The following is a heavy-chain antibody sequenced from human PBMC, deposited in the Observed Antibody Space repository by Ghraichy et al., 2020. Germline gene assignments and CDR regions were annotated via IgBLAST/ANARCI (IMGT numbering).Heavy chain of an antibody. CDR1: GFTFSSHW. J-gene: IGHJ4*02. CDR2: IKKDGSNE. CDR3: ARNRGDS. D-gene: IGHD2/OR15-2a*01. Sequence: LSLTCAASGFTFSSHWMSWVRQAPGKGLEWVATIKKDGSNEYYVDSVKGRFTISRDNAKNSLYLQMNSLRAEDTAVYYCARNRGDSWGQGTLVTVSS. V-gene: IGHV3-7*01.